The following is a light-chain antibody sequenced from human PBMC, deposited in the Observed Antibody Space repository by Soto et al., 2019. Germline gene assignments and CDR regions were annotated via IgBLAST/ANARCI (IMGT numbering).Light chain of an antibody. J-gene: IGKJ3*01. CDR1: QSVSSTY. CDR2: DTS. V-gene: IGKV3-20*01. Sequence: EIVLTQSPGTLSLSPGERATLSCRASQSVSSTYFAWHQQKPGQAPRLLIYDTSRRATGIPYRFTGSGSGTDFTLTISRLEPEDFAVYYCQQFGTSPLFTFGPGTKVEIK. CDR3: QQFGTSPLFT.